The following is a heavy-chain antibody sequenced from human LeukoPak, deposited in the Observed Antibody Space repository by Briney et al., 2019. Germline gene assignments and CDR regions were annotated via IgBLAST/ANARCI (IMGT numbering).Heavy chain of an antibody. J-gene: IGHJ6*02. CDR3: ARDREYSNYLLVYGMDV. Sequence: ASVKVSCKAYGYTFTGYYIHWVRQAPGQGLEWMGCMNPNSGDTNHAQKFQGRFTMTTDTSIRTAYMELSSLRSDDTAVYYCARDREYSNYLLVYGMDVWGQGTTVTVSS. CDR1: GYTFTGYY. V-gene: IGHV1-2*02. D-gene: IGHD4-11*01. CDR2: MNPNSGDT.